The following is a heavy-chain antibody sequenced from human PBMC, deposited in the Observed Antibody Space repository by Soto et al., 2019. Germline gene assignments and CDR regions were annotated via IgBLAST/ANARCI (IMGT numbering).Heavy chain of an antibody. V-gene: IGHV4-39*01. CDR3: ARHWPAGGDYFGY. CDR2: IYYSGST. J-gene: IGHJ4*02. D-gene: IGHD4-17*01. CDR1: GGSISSSSDY. Sequence: QLQLQESGPGLVKPSETLSLTCTVSGGSISSSSDYWGWIRQPPGKWLEWIGSIYYSGSTYSNPSLKSRVTLSVDTSKNQFSLKLSSLTAADTAVYYCARHWPAGGDYFGYWGQGTLVTGSS.